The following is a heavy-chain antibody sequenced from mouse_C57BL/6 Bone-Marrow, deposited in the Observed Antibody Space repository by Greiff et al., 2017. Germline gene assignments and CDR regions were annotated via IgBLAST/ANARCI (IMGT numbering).Heavy chain of an antibody. CDR2: IHPNSGST. D-gene: IGHD1-1*01. V-gene: IGHV1-64*01. CDR1: GYTFTSYW. J-gene: IGHJ4*01. CDR3: ARIYGSPYYYAMDY. Sequence: VQLQQPGAELVKPGASVKLSCKASGYTFTSYWMHWVKQRPGQGLEWIGMIHPNSGSTNYNEKFKSKATLTVDKSSSTAYMQLSSLTSEDSAVYYCARIYGSPYYYAMDYWGQGTSGTVSS.